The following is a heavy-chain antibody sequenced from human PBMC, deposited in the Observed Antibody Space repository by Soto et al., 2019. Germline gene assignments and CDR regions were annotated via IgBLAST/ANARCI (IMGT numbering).Heavy chain of an antibody. Sequence: EVQLVETGGGLIQPGGSLRLSCAASGFTVSTNYMSWVRQVPGKGLEWVSLIYSGGSTYYADSVKGRFTISSDNSKNTLYLQMNSLRAEDTAVYYCARRGSGYPYYFDYWGQGTLVTVSS. CDR1: GFTVSTNY. CDR3: ARRGSGYPYYFDY. J-gene: IGHJ4*02. V-gene: IGHV3-53*02. D-gene: IGHD3-22*01. CDR2: IYSGGST.